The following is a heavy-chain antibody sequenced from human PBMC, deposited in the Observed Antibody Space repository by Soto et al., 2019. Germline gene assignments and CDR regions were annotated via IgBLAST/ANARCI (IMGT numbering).Heavy chain of an antibody. CDR2: INHSGST. Sequence: QVQLQQWGAGLLKPSETLSLTCAVYGGSFSGYYWSWIRQPPGKGLEWIGEINHSGSTNYNPSLKSRVTISVDTAKNQFSLKLSSVTAADTAVYYCASSDCSGGSCYLYYFDYWGQGTLVTVSS. J-gene: IGHJ4*02. CDR3: ASSDCSGGSCYLYYFDY. V-gene: IGHV4-34*01. D-gene: IGHD2-15*01. CDR1: GGSFSGYY.